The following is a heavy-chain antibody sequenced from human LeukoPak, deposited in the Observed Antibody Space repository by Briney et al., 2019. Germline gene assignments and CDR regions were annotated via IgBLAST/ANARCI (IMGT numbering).Heavy chain of an antibody. Sequence: GASVRVSCKASGYTFTSYDINWVRQAPGQGLEWVGWMNPSSGNTGYARRFQGRVTVTRDTSISTAYMELSRLRSDDTAVYYCARTRRSIVVPAAIGARHYYYYMDVWGKGTTVTVSS. CDR1: GYTFTSYD. CDR2: MNPSSGNT. CDR3: ARTRRSIVVPAAIGARHYYYYMDV. D-gene: IGHD2-2*01. V-gene: IGHV1-8*01. J-gene: IGHJ6*03.